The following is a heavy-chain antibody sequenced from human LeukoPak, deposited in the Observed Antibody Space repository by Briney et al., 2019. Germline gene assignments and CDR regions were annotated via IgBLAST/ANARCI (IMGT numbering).Heavy chain of an antibody. J-gene: IGHJ4*02. V-gene: IGHV3-23*01. Sequence: PGGSLRLSCAASGFPFSSYAMSWVRQAPGKGLEWVSAISGSGGSTYYADSVKGRFTISRDNSKNTLYLQMNSLRAEDTAVYYCAKGIYCSGGSCYAALDYWGQGTLVTVSS. CDR2: ISGSGGST. CDR3: AKGIYCSGGSCYAALDY. D-gene: IGHD2-15*01. CDR1: GFPFSSYA.